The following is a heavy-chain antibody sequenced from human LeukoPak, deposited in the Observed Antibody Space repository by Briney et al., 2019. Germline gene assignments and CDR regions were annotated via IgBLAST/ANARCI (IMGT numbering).Heavy chain of an antibody. D-gene: IGHD3-9*01. CDR3: ARDRPLRYFDWLLYYFDY. J-gene: IGHJ4*02. Sequence: PWGTLRFSSAASGFTFSSYWMSWVRHAPGKGLEWVANIKQDGSEKYYVDSVKGRFTISTDNAKNSLYLQMNSLRDEDTAVYYCARDRPLRYFDWLLYYFDYWGQGTLVTVSS. CDR2: IKQDGSEK. V-gene: IGHV3-7*01. CDR1: GFTFSSYW.